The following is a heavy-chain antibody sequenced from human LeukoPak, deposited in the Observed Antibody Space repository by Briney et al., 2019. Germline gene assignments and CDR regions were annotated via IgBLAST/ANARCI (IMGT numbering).Heavy chain of an antibody. J-gene: IGHJ4*02. Sequence: GGSLRLSCAASGFTFDDYAMHWVRQAPGKGLEWVSAISGSGGSTYYADSVKGRFTISRDNSKNTLYLQMNSLRAEDTAVYYCAKDAPYSSGWPYFDYWGQGTLVTVSS. D-gene: IGHD6-19*01. CDR2: ISGSGGST. CDR3: AKDAPYSSGWPYFDY. V-gene: IGHV3-23*01. CDR1: GFTFDDYA.